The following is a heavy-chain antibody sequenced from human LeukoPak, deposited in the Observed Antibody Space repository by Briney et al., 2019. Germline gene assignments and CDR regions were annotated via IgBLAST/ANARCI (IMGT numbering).Heavy chain of an antibody. CDR2: IKSDGSST. CDR3: ARDLFGGSSNFDY. J-gene: IGHJ4*02. D-gene: IGHD2-15*01. V-gene: IGHV3-74*01. CDR1: GFTFSNHW. Sequence: GRSLRLSCAASGFTFSNHWLHWVRHAPGNGLVWVSRIKSDGSSTNYADSVKGRFTISTDTATNTLYLQMNSLKADDTAVYYCARDLFGGSSNFDYWGQGTLVTVSS.